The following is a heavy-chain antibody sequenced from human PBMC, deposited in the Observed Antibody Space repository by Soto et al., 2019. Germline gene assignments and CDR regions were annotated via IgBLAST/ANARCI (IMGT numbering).Heavy chain of an antibody. D-gene: IGHD2-2*01. Sequence: QVQLQESGPGLVKPSQTLSITCTVSGGSISSGGYYWSWIRQHPGKGLEWIGYIYYSGSTYYNPSLKSRVTISVDTSKNQCSLKLSSVTAADTAVYYCARVSGQLPRQNWFDPWGQGTLVTVSS. J-gene: IGHJ5*02. CDR2: IYYSGST. V-gene: IGHV4-31*03. CDR1: GGSISSGGYY. CDR3: ARVSGQLPRQNWFDP.